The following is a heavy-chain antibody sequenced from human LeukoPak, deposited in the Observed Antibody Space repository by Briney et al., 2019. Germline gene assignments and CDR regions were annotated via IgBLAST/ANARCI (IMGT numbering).Heavy chain of an antibody. J-gene: IGHJ6*02. Sequence: GGSLRLSCTASGFTFGDYAMSWVRQAPGKGLEWVGFIRSKAYGGTTEYAASVKGRFTISGDDSKSIAYLQMNSLKTEDTAVYYCTRDLDDFWSGPKPNMDVWGHGTTVTVSS. CDR2: IRSKAYGGTT. D-gene: IGHD3-3*01. CDR1: GFTFGDYA. CDR3: TRDLDDFWSGPKPNMDV. V-gene: IGHV3-49*04.